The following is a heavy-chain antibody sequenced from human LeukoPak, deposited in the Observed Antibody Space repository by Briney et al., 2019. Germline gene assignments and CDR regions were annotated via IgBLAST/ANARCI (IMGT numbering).Heavy chain of an antibody. CDR2: IYYGGSM. V-gene: IGHV4-39*01. CDR1: GGSISSYY. J-gene: IGHJ4*02. CDR3: ARLESVAGYHFDY. Sequence: PSETLSLTCTVSGGSISSYYWGWIRQSPGKGLEWIGTIYYGGSMSYSPSLKSRVTISLDASKNQFSLRLSSLTAADTAVYYCARLESVAGYHFDYWGQGTLVTVSS. D-gene: IGHD6-19*01.